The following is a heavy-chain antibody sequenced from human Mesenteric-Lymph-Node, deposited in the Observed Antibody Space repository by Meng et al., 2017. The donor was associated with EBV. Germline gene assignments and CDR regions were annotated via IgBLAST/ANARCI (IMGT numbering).Heavy chain of an antibody. J-gene: IGHJ5*02. CDR3: ARGGVTYDFVWGNYRYSS. V-gene: IGHV4-34*01. D-gene: IGHD3-16*02. Sequence: QVPCQEWGGGFLKPSGTLSITCAVYGGSFSDYYWNWIRQPPGKGLEWIGEIIHSGKTNYNPSLKSRVTISVDTSKNQFSLKMTSLTAADTAVYFCARGGVTYDFVWGNYRYSSWGRGTLVTVSS. CDR2: IIHSGKT. CDR1: GGSFSDYY.